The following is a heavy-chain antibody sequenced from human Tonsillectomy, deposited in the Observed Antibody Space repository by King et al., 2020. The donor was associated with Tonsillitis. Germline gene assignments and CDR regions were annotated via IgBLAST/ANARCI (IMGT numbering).Heavy chain of an antibody. CDR2: INHSGST. D-gene: IGHD3-22*01. CDR3: GAGPTEYYYDNSGYYLD. V-gene: IGHV4-34*01. Sequence: VQLQQWGAGLLKPSETLSFTCAVYGGSFSDYQWSWIRQPPGKGLEWIGEINHSGSTNYNPSLESRVTISVDTSKNQFSLKLSSVTAADTAVYYCGAGPTEYYYDNSGYYLDWGQGTLVTVSS. J-gene: IGHJ4*02. CDR1: GGSFSDYQ.